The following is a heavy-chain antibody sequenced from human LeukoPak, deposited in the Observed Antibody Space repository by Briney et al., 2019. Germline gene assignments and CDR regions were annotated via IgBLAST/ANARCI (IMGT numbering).Heavy chain of an antibody. D-gene: IGHD2-15*01. CDR3: ARGRYCNGGSCYCDF. Sequence: PGGSLRPSCAASGFTFSSSEMNWVRQAPGKGLEWVSYMTGSGSTIYYADSVKGRFTISRDNAMNSLYLQMNSLRAEDTAVYYCARGRYCNGGSCYCDFWGQGTLVIVSS. V-gene: IGHV3-48*03. CDR2: MTGSGSTI. CDR1: GFTFSSSE. J-gene: IGHJ4*02.